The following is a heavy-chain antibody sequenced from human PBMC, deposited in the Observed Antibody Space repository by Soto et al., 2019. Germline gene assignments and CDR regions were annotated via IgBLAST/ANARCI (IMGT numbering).Heavy chain of an antibody. CDR3: ARDGYCSSTSCLLRYYYYMDV. V-gene: IGHV3-66*01. D-gene: IGHD2-2*03. CDR2: IYSGGST. J-gene: IGHJ6*03. Sequence: GSLPLSYEGSGFNVSSNYMRWVRQAKGKGLEWVSVIYSGGSTYYADSVKGRFTISRDNSKNTLYLQMNSLRAEDTAVYYCARDGYCSSTSCLLRYYYYMDVWGKGTTVT. CDR1: GFNVSSNY.